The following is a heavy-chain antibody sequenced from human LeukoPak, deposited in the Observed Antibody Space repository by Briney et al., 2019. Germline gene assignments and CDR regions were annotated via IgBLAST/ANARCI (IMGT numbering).Heavy chain of an antibody. Sequence: ASVKVSCRASGYTFTGYYMPWVRQAPGQGLEWLGWIILNSGGTNYAQKFQGRDTMTRDTAINTAYMELSRVTSDDTAVYFCAGSYSSSWDRPPHYWGQGTLVTVSS. J-gene: IGHJ4*02. D-gene: IGHD6-13*01. CDR3: AGSYSSSWDRPPHY. CDR2: IILNSGGT. CDR1: GYTFTGYY. V-gene: IGHV1-2*02.